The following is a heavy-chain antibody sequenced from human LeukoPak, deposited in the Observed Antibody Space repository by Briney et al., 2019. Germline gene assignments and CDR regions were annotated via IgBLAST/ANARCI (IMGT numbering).Heavy chain of an antibody. D-gene: IGHD2-2*01. J-gene: IGHJ1*01. CDR1: GGSIISYY. Sequence: PSETLSLTCTVSGGSIISYYWSWIRQPAGKGLEWIGRIYTSGSTNYNPSLKSRVTMSVDTSKNQFSLKLSSVTAADTAVYYCARGAPIVVVLAAISTAEYFQHWGQGTLVTVSS. V-gene: IGHV4-4*07. CDR2: IYTSGST. CDR3: ARGAPIVVVLAAISTAEYFQH.